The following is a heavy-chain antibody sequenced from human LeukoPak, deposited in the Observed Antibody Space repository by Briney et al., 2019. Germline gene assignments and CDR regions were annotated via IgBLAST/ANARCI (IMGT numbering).Heavy chain of an antibody. D-gene: IGHD6-19*01. CDR3: AKDLIAVAVGYYYYMDV. CDR2: ISGSGGST. J-gene: IGHJ6*03. Sequence: GGSLRLSCAASGFTFSRYWMSWVRQAPGKGLEWVSAISGSGGSTYYADSVKGRFTISRDNSKNTLYLQMNSLRAEDTAVYYCAKDLIAVAVGYYYYMDVWGKGTTVTVSS. CDR1: GFTFSRYW. V-gene: IGHV3-23*01.